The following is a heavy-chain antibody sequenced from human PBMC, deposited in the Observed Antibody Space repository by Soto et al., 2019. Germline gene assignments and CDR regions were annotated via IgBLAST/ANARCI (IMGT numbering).Heavy chain of an antibody. V-gene: IGHV4-30-2*01. CDR2: IYHSGST. CDR3: ARGEVVALGY. D-gene: IGHD2-15*01. CDR1: GGSISSGGYS. J-gene: IGHJ4*02. Sequence: QLQLQESGSGLVKPSQTLSLTCAVSGGSISSGGYSWSWIRQPPGKGLEWMGYIYHSGSTYYKPSLQSRITISVDRSKNQFSLKLSSVTAADKAMYYCARGEVVALGYWGQGTLVTVSS.